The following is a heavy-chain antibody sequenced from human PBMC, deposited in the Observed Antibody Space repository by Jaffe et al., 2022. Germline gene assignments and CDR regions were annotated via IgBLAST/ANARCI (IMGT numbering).Heavy chain of an antibody. CDR2: IYYSGST. V-gene: IGHV4-59*01. CDR1: GGSISSYY. Sequence: QVQLQESGPGLVKPSETLSLTCTVSGGSISSYYWSWIRQPPGKGLEWIGYIYYSGSTNYNPSLKSRVTISVDTSKNQFSLKLSSVTAADTAVYYCARDRGRYSSSSRHVNYFDYWGQGTLVTVSS. D-gene: IGHD6-6*01. J-gene: IGHJ4*02. CDR3: ARDRGRYSSSSRHVNYFDY.